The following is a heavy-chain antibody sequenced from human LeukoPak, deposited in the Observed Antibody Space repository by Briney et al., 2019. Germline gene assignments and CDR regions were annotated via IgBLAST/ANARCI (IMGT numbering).Heavy chain of an antibody. J-gene: IGHJ5*02. D-gene: IGHD1-26*01. CDR3: ARDGRAIS. Sequence: GASVKVSCKASGYTFISYDINWVRQAPGQGLEWMGGIIPNFGTTTYTQKLQGRVTITADVTTNTVQMELTSLKSEDTAVYYCARDGRAISWGQGTLVTVSS. V-gene: IGHV1-69*13. CDR1: GYTFISYD. CDR2: IIPNFGTT.